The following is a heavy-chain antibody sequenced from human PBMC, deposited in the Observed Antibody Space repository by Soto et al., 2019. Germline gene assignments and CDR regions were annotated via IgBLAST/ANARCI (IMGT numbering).Heavy chain of an antibody. Sequence: ASVKVSCKASGYTFTGYYMHWVRQAPGQGLEWMGWINPNSGGTNYAQKFQGWVTMTRDTSISTAYMELSSLRSEDTAVYYCARGPYYDFWSGYPRWGMDVWGQGTTVTVSS. J-gene: IGHJ6*02. D-gene: IGHD3-3*01. CDR2: INPNSGGT. CDR3: ARGPYYDFWSGYPRWGMDV. V-gene: IGHV1-2*04. CDR1: GYTFTGYY.